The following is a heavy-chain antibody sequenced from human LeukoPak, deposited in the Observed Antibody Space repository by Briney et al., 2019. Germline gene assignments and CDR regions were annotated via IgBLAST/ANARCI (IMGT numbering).Heavy chain of an antibody. CDR2: INSDGSST. CDR3: ARGCIAAAGNGNWFDP. V-gene: IGHV3-74*01. D-gene: IGHD6-13*01. CDR1: GFTFSSYW. Sequence: PGGSLRLSCAASGFTFSSYWMHWVRQAPGKGLVWVSRINSDGSSTSYADSVKGRFTISRDNAKNTLYLQMNSLRAEDTAVYYCARGCIAAAGNGNWFDPWGQGTLVTVSS. J-gene: IGHJ5*02.